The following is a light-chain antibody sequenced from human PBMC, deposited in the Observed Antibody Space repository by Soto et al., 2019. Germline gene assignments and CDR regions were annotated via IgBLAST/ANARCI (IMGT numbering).Light chain of an antibody. CDR3: QQYNNWPPEYT. J-gene: IGKJ2*01. CDR1: QSVSSN. CDR2: GAS. V-gene: IGKV3-15*01. Sequence: EIVMTQSTATLSVSPGERATLSCRASQSVSSNLAWYQQKPGQAPRLLIYGASTRATGIPARFSGSGSGTEFTLTISNLQCEDFAVYYCQQYNNWPPEYTFGQGTKMEIK.